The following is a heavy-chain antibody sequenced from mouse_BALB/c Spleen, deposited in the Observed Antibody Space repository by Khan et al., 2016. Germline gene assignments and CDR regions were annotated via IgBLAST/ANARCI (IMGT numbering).Heavy chain of an antibody. Sequence: VQLKESGPEVVKPGASVKMSCKTSGYTFTNYVMHWVKQKPGQGLEWIGYINPNNDNTRYNEKFKGKATLTSDKSSSTVYMELSSLTSEDSAVYYCARDSTIADWYFDVWGAGTTVTVSS. CDR1: GYTFTNYV. J-gene: IGHJ1*01. V-gene: IGHV1S136*01. CDR3: ARDSTIADWYFDV. D-gene: IGHD2-14*01. CDR2: INPNNDNT.